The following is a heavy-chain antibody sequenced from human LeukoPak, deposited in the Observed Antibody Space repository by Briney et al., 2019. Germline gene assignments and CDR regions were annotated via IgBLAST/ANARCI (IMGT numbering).Heavy chain of an antibody. J-gene: IGHJ6*02. D-gene: IGHD3-22*01. CDR1: GYSFTSYW. CDR2: IYPGDSDT. Sequence: GESLKISCKGSGYSFTSYWIGWVRQMPGKGLEWMGIIYPGDSDTRYSPSFQGQVTVSADKSISTAYLQWSSLKASDTAMYYCARTLRYDSSGYYYYYGMDVWGQGTTVTVSS. V-gene: IGHV5-51*01. CDR3: ARTLRYDSSGYYYYYGMDV.